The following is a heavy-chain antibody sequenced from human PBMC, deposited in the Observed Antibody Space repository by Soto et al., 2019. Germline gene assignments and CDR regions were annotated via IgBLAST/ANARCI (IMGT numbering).Heavy chain of an antibody. CDR1: GFTFSNYG. J-gene: IGHJ5*02. CDR3: AKGDWFDP. CDR2: ISYDGSNK. Sequence: QVQLVESGGGVVQPGRSLRLSCAASGFTFSNYGIHWVRQAPGKGLEWVAVISYDGSNKYYVDSVKGRFTISRDNFKDTLYLQMNSLRAEDTAVYYCAKGDWFDPWGQGPLVTVSS. V-gene: IGHV3-30*18.